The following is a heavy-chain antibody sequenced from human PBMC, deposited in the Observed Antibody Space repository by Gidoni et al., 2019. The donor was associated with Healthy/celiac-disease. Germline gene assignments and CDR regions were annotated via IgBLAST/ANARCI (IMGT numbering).Heavy chain of an antibody. CDR3: TTSSRIVVVPAAPRGEGYY. CDR2: LKSKTDGGTT. D-gene: IGHD2-2*01. J-gene: IGHJ4*02. Sequence: EVQLVESGAGLVKPGGSRRLSCAASGFTCSNAWLSWVRQAPGKGLEWVGRLKSKTDGGTTDYAAPVKGRFTIARDDSKNTLYLQMNSLKTEDTAVYYCTTSSRIVVVPAAPRGEGYYWGQGTLVTVSS. V-gene: IGHV3-15*01. CDR1: GFTCSNAW.